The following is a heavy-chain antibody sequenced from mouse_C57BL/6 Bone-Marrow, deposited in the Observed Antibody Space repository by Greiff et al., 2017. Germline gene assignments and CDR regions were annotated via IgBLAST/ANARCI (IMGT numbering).Heavy chain of an antibody. D-gene: IGHD1-1*01. V-gene: IGHV1-81*01. CDR2: IYPRSGNT. CDR3: ALITTVVGPYAMDY. J-gene: IGHJ4*01. CDR1: GYTFTSYG. Sequence: QVQLQQSGAELARPGASVKLSCKASGYTFTSYGISWVKQRPGQGLEWIGEIYPRSGNTYYNEKFKGKATLTAAKSSSTAYMELRSLTSEDSAVYFCALITTVVGPYAMDYWGQGTSVTVSS.